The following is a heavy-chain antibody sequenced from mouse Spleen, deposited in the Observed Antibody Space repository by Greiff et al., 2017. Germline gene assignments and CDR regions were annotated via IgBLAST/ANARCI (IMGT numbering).Heavy chain of an antibody. J-gene: IGHJ1*01. CDR1: GYTFTDYE. V-gene: IGHV1-15*01. CDR2: IDPETGGT. CDR3: TRRGTGWYFDV. D-gene: IGHD3-3*01. Sequence: VQLQQSGAELVRPGASVTLSCKASGYTFTDYEMHWVKQTPVHGLEWIGAIDPETGGTAYNQKFKGKAILTADKSSSTAYMELRSLTSEDSAVYYCTRRGTGWYFDVWGAGTTVTVSS.